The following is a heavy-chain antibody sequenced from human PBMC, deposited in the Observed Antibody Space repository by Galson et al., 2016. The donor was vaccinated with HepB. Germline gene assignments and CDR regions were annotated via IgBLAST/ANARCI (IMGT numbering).Heavy chain of an antibody. CDR1: GYSFTNHW. CDR3: ARRRAMRGWGRDP. D-gene: IGHD3-16*01. CDR2: IDPGDSNA. J-gene: IGHJ5*02. V-gene: IGHV5-10-1*01. Sequence: QSGAEVKKPGESLRISCKGSGYSFTNHWITWVRQMPGKGLEWLGRIDPGDSNADYSPSFQGHVTLSVDKSISVVYLQWSSLKASDTATYYCARRRAMRGWGRDPWGQGTLVTVSS.